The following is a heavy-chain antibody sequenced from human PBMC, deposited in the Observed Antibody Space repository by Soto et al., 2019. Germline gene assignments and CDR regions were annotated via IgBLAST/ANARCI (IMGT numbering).Heavy chain of an antibody. CDR1: GGSFSGYY. CDR2: IHHSGRI. J-gene: IGHJ4*02. CDR3: SRGGDAHKIGNY. V-gene: IGHV4-34*01. Sequence: SETLSLTCAVYGGSFSGYYWSWIRQPPGKGLEWIGEIHHSGRINYNPSFKSRATISMDTSKNQFSLNLISVTAADTAVYYCSRGGDAHKIGNYWGRGTLVTVSS. D-gene: IGHD2-2*01.